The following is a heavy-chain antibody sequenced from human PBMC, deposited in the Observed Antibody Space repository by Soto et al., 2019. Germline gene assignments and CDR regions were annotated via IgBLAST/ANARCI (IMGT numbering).Heavy chain of an antibody. D-gene: IGHD4-17*01. Sequence: ASVKVSCKASGYTFTSYAMHWVRQAPGQRLEWMGWINAGNGNTKYSQKFQGRVTFTRDTSASTAYMELSSLRSEDTAVYYCGRDYGDYSYYFDYWGLGTLVTVSS. J-gene: IGHJ4*02. V-gene: IGHV1-3*01. CDR2: INAGNGNT. CDR3: GRDYGDYSYYFDY. CDR1: GYTFTSYA.